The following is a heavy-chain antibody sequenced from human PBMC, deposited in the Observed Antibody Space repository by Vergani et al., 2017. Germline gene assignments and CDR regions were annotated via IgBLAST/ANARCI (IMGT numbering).Heavy chain of an antibody. J-gene: IGHJ4*02. CDR3: AKHFRGWGIDY. D-gene: IGHD3-16*01. CDR1: GFTWSTYA. V-gene: IGHV3-30*02. Sequence: QVQLVESGGGVVQGGGSLNLPCPTSGFTWSTYALRWIRQGPGKGLEFVAFIQFDGSNQYYADSGKGRFTLSRDFSKNTLYLQMNSLRTDDTATYYCAKHFRGWGIDYWGQGTQVIVSS. CDR2: IQFDGSNQ.